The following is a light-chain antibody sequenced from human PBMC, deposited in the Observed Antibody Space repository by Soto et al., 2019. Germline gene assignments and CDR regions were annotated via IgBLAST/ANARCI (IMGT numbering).Light chain of an antibody. CDR1: QSVSRR. CDR2: DVS. J-gene: IGKJ1*01. CDR3: QQYDSFSVT. Sequence: DIQMTQSPSTLSASVGDRITITCRASQSVSRRLAWFQQKPGKAPKLLIYDVSALKRGVPPRFSGSGSGTEFTLTISSLQPEDFATYYCQQYDSFSVTFGQGTKVDIK. V-gene: IGKV1-5*01.